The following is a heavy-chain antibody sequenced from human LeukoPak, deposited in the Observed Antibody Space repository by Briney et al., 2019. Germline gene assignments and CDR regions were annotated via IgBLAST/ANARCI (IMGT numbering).Heavy chain of an antibody. CDR1: GGSISSYY. J-gene: IGHJ4*02. CDR3: ARVYSGYDCDHFDY. Sequence: SETLSLTCTVSGGSISSYYWSWIRQPPGKGLERIGYIYYSGSTNYNPSLKSRVTISVDTSKNQFSLKLSSVTAADTAVYYCARVYSGYDCDHFDYWGQGTLVTVSS. D-gene: IGHD5-12*01. CDR2: IYYSGST. V-gene: IGHV4-59*01.